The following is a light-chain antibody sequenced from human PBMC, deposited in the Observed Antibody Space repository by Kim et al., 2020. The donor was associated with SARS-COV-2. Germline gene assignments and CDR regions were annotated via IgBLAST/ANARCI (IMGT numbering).Light chain of an antibody. CDR3: QQRSNWPT. CDR2: DAS. J-gene: IGKJ5*01. CDR1: ESVSSY. Sequence: LCPGERATLSCRASESVSSYLAWYQQKPGQAPRLLIYDASNRATGIPARFSGSGSGTDFTLTISSLEPEDFAVYYCQQRSNWPTFGQGTRLEIK. V-gene: IGKV3-11*01.